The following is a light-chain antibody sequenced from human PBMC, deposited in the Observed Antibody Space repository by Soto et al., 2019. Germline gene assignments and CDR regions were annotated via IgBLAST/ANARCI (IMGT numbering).Light chain of an antibody. Sequence: IVLTQSPSTLSVSPGERATFSCRASQSVSSNLAWYQQKPGQAPRLLIYGASIRATGIPARFSGSGSGTDFTLTISRLEPEDFAVYYCQQYGSSPSWTFGQGTKVDNK. CDR3: QQYGSSPSWT. V-gene: IGKV3-20*01. CDR1: QSVSSN. CDR2: GAS. J-gene: IGKJ1*01.